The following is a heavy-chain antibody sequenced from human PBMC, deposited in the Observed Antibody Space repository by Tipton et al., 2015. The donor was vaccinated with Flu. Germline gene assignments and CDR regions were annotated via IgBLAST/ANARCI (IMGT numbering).Heavy chain of an antibody. CDR2: MNPNSGNT. Sequence: QVQLVQSGAEVKKPGASVKVSCKASGYTFTIYDFNWVRQATGQGLEWMGWMNPNSGNTGYAQKFQGRVTMTRNTSISTAYMELSSLRSEDTAVYYCARFTNSWTTYHYYYAMDVWDQGP. CDR1: GYTFTIYD. J-gene: IGHJ6*02. V-gene: IGHV1-8*01. CDR3: ARFTNSWTTYHYYYAMDV. D-gene: IGHD6-13*01.